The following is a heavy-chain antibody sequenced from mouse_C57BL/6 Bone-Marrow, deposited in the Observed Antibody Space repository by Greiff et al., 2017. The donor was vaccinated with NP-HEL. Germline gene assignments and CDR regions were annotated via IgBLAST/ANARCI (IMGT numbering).Heavy chain of an antibody. D-gene: IGHD1-1*01. CDR2: ISDGGSYT. V-gene: IGHV5-4*01. Sequence: EVKLVESGGGLVKPGGSLKLSSAASGFTFSSYAMSWVRQTPEKRLEWVATISDGGSYTYYPDNVKGRFTISRDNAKNNLYLQMSHLKSEDTAMYYCARDEVLPFAYWGQGTLVTVSA. CDR1: GFTFSSYA. CDR3: ARDEVLPFAY. J-gene: IGHJ3*01.